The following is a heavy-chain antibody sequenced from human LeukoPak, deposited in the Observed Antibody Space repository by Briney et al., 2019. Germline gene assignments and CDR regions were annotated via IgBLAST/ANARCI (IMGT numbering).Heavy chain of an antibody. J-gene: IGHJ4*02. Sequence: PGGSLRLSCAASGFTFSSYAMSWVRQAPGKGLEWVSAISGSGGSTYYADSVKGRFTISRDNSKNTLYLQMNSLRAEDTAVYYCAKVHPYYYDSPLGFHYWGQGTLVTVSS. CDR1: GFTFSSYA. CDR2: ISGSGGST. V-gene: IGHV3-23*01. CDR3: AKVHPYYYDSPLGFHY. D-gene: IGHD3-22*01.